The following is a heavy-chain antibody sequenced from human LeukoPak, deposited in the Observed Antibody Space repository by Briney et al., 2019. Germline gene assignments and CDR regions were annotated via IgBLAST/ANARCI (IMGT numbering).Heavy chain of an antibody. J-gene: IGHJ4*02. CDR2: INQDGTET. D-gene: IGHD3-9*01. CDR3: ARGDILTGYYSF. Sequence: GESLRLSCAASGFPFSTYWMSWVRQAPGKGLEWVANINQDGTETYYVDSVKGRFTISRDYAKNSLNLQMNSLRVEDTAVYFCARGDILTGYYSFGGQGTLVTVSS. V-gene: IGHV3-7*01. CDR1: GFPFSTYW.